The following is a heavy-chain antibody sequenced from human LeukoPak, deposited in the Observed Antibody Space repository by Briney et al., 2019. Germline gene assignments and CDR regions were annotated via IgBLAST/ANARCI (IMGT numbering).Heavy chain of an antibody. CDR1: GGSISSYY. CDR3: ARTPSGSGDPHYGGWFDP. V-gene: IGHV4-59*01. D-gene: IGHD3-10*01. Sequence: PSETLSLTCTVSGGSISSYYWSWIRQPPGKGLEWIGYIYYSGSTNYNPSLKSRVTISVDTSKNQFSLKLSSVTAADTAVYYCARTPSGSGDPHYGGWFDPWGQGTLVTVSS. J-gene: IGHJ5*02. CDR2: IYYSGST.